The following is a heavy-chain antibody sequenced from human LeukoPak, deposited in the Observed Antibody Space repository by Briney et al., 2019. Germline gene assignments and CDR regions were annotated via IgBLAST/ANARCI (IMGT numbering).Heavy chain of an antibody. J-gene: IGHJ5*02. CDR1: GGSISSSSYY. D-gene: IGHD2-2*02. V-gene: IGHV4-39*01. CDR2: IYYSGST. CDR3: ARARIVVVPAAIRAWFDP. Sequence: SETLSLTCTVSGGSISSSSYYWGWIRQPPGKGLEWIVSIYYSGSTYYNPSLKSRVTISVDTSKNQFSLKLSSVTAADTAVYYCARARIVVVPAAIRAWFDPWGQGTLVTVSS.